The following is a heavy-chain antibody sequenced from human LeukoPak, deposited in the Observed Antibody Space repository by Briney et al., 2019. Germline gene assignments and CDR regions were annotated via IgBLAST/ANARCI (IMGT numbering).Heavy chain of an antibody. Sequence: ASVKVSCKASRYNFTNYYIHWVRQAPGQGLEWMGIINPSSGSRTYAQKFQGRVTMTRDTSTSTVYMELSSLRSEDTAVYYCAQDYSGSYVFDYWGQGTLVTVSS. V-gene: IGHV1-46*01. CDR2: INPSSGSR. CDR1: RYNFTNYY. D-gene: IGHD1-26*01. CDR3: AQDYSGSYVFDY. J-gene: IGHJ4*02.